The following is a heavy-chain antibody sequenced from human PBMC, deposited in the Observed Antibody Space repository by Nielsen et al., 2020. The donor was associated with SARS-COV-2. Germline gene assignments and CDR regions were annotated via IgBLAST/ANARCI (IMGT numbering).Heavy chain of an antibody. CDR3: AKDSYDTFDY. D-gene: IGHD3-22*01. CDR2: INWNGGST. J-gene: IGHJ4*02. Sequence: GESLKISCAASGFTFDDYGMSWVRQAPGKGLEWVSGINWNGGSTGYADSVKGRFTISRDNAKNSLYLQMNSLRAEDTALYYCAKDSYDTFDYWGQGTLVTVSS. CDR1: GFTFDDYG. V-gene: IGHV3-20*04.